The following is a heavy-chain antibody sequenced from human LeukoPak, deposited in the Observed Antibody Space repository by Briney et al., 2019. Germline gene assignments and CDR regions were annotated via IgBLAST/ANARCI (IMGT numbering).Heavy chain of an antibody. CDR2: IRYDGSNK. V-gene: IGHV3-30*02. CDR1: GFTFSSYG. Sequence: GGSLKLSCAASGFTFSSYGMHWVRQAPGKGLEWVAFIRYDGSNKYFADSVKGRFTISRDNSKNTLYLQMNSLRAEDTAVYYCAKDGEYSPPSGVKYFDYWSQGTLVTVSS. J-gene: IGHJ4*02. D-gene: IGHD6-6*01. CDR3: AKDGEYSPPSGVKYFDY.